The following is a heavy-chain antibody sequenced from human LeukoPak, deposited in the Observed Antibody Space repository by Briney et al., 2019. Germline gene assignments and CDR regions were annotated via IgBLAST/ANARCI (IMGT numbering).Heavy chain of an antibody. CDR1: GFTFSSYG. CDR2: IRYDGSNK. Sequence: PGGSLRLSCAASGFTFSSYGMHWVRQAPGKGLGGVAFIRYDGSNKYYADSVKGRFTISRDNSKNTLYLQMNSLRAEDTAVYYCAKEIWFGSPFDPWGQGTLVTVSS. D-gene: IGHD3-10*01. J-gene: IGHJ5*02. V-gene: IGHV3-30*02. CDR3: AKEIWFGSPFDP.